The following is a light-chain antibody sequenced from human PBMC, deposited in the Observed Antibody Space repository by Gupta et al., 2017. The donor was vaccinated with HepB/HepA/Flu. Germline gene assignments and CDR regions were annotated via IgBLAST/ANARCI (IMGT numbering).Light chain of an antibody. J-gene: IGLJ1*01. V-gene: IGLV2-18*02. CDR1: SSDVGSYNR. CDR3: SSYTSSSTYV. CDR2: EVN. Sequence: QSALTQPPSVSGSPGQSVTISCTGTSSDVGSYNRVSWYQQPPVTAPKLMIFEVNNRPSGVPDRFSGSKSGNTASLTISGLQAEDEADYYCSSYTSSSTYVFGGGTRVTVL.